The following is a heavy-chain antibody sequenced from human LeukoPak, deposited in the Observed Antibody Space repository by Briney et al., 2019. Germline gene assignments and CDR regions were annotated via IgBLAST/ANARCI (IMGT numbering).Heavy chain of an antibody. Sequence: ASVKVSCKASGYTFTSYCLHWLRQAPGQGLEWMGLINPSGTTTYAQNSQGRVTMTRDTSASTAYMELSSLRSDDTAVYYCAKCSETGTTRWFDPWGQGTLVTVSS. J-gene: IGHJ5*02. CDR2: INPSGTT. CDR1: GYTFTSYC. CDR3: AKCSETGTTRWFDP. V-gene: IGHV1-46*01. D-gene: IGHD1-7*01.